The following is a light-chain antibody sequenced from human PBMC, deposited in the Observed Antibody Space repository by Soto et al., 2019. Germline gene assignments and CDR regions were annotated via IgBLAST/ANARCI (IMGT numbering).Light chain of an antibody. CDR3: QQRNSYPIT. Sequence: DIQLTQSPSFLSASVGDRVTITCRAIQGISSYLAWYQQKPGKAPNLLIHTASTLQSGVPSRLSGSGSGTEFTLTISSLQPEDFATYYCQQRNSYPITFGQGTRLEIK. CDR2: TAS. J-gene: IGKJ5*01. V-gene: IGKV1-9*01. CDR1: QGISSY.